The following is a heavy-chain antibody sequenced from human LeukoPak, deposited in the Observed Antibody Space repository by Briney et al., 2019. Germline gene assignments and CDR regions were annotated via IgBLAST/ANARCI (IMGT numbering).Heavy chain of an antibody. CDR3: ARQPSELSDAFDI. J-gene: IGHJ3*02. Sequence: PGGSLRLSCAASGFTFSSYSMNWVRQAPGKGLEWVSYISSSSSTIYYADSVKGRFTISRDNAKNSLYLQMNSLRAEDTAVYYCARQPSELSDAFDIWGQGTMVTVSS. D-gene: IGHD3-16*02. CDR2: ISSSSSTI. CDR1: GFTFSSYS. V-gene: IGHV3-48*01.